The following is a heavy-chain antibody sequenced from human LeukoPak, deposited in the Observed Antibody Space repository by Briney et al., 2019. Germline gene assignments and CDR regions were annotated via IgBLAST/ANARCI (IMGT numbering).Heavy chain of an antibody. CDR3: ARVIGNYYGSGSYYSFQR. D-gene: IGHD3-10*01. CDR1: GGSFSGYY. Sequence: PSETLSPTCAVYGGSFSGYYWSWIRQPPGKGLEWIGEINHSGSTNYNPSLKSRVAISVDTSKNQFSLKLSSVTAADTAVYYCARVIGNYYGSGSYYSFQRWGQGTLVSVSS. J-gene: IGHJ1*01. V-gene: IGHV4-34*01. CDR2: INHSGST.